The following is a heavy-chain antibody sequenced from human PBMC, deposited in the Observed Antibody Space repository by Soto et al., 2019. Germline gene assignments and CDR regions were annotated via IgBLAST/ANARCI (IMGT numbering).Heavy chain of an antibody. CDR2: ITDGGGST. V-gene: IGHV3-23*01. CDR1: GFSFTNVA. D-gene: IGHD1-1*01. Sequence: XEALRLSCVACGFSFTNVAMTGVGQAPGKGLEWVSSITDGGGSTDYADSVKGRFTISRDNSKSTLYLQMSNLRADDTAVYYCEKLYWNPRYFDYWGQGARVTV. J-gene: IGHJ4*02. CDR3: EKLYWNPRYFDY.